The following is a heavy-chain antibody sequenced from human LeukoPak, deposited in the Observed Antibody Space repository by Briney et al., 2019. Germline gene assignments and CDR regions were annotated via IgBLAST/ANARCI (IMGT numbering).Heavy chain of an antibody. CDR2: IKQDGSEK. CDR1: GFTFSNYW. J-gene: IGHJ4*02. Sequence: SGGSLRLSCAASGFTFSNYWMTWVCQAPGKGLEWVANIKQDGSEKYYMDSVKGRFTISRDNAKNSLYLQMNSLRADDTAVYYCARALYGDYSGVDYWGQGTLVTVSS. D-gene: IGHD4-17*01. V-gene: IGHV3-7*04. CDR3: ARALYGDYSGVDY.